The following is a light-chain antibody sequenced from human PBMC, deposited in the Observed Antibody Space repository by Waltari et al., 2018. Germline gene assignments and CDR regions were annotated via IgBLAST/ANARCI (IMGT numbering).Light chain of an antibody. Sequence: QSALTQPASVSGSPGQSITISCTATSSDFGATTYVSWYQQHPGKAPKVVIYDVTERPSGVSNRFSGSKSGSTASLTISGLQTEDEADYYCSSRTNSITWVFGGGTKVTVL. CDR3: SSRTNSITWV. J-gene: IGLJ3*02. CDR1: SSDFGATTY. CDR2: DVT. V-gene: IGLV2-14*03.